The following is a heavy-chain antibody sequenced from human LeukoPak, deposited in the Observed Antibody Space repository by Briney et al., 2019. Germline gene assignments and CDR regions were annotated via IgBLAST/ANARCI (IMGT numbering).Heavy chain of an antibody. Sequence: PGGSLRLSCAASGFTFSSYGMHWVRQAPGKGLEWVAVISYDGSNKYYADSVKGRFTISRDNSKNTLYLQMNSLRAEDTAVYYCASAIAVAGTGFDYWGQGTLVTVSS. V-gene: IGHV3-30*03. D-gene: IGHD6-19*01. CDR2: ISYDGSNK. J-gene: IGHJ4*02. CDR3: ASAIAVAGTGFDY. CDR1: GFTFSSYG.